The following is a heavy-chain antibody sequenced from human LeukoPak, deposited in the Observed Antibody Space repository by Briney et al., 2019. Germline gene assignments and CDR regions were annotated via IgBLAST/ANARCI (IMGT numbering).Heavy chain of an antibody. V-gene: IGHV3-21*01. D-gene: IGHD2-21*01. J-gene: IGHJ4*02. Sequence: GGSLRLSCAASGFTVSSNYMNWVRQAPGKGLEWVSSISVSSGYMYYADSLKGRFTISRDNTENSLYLQMDSLRAEDTAVYYCARFAYCGGHCYYFDFWGQGTLVTVSS. CDR2: ISVSSGYM. CDR3: ARFAYCGGHCYYFDF. CDR1: GFTVSSNY.